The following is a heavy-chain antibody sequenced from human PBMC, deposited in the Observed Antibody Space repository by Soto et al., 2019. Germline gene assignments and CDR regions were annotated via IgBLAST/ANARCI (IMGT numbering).Heavy chain of an antibody. CDR2: ISAYTGNT. V-gene: IGHV1-18*01. CDR3: ARDYRLGVVIGLFGTGQSTNWFDP. CDR1: GYTFTSYG. J-gene: IGHJ5*02. D-gene: IGHD3-3*01. Sequence: QVQLVQSGAEVKKPGASVKVSCKASGYTFTSYGISWVRQAPGQGLEWMGWISAYTGNTNYAQKLQGRVTMTTDTSSSTAYMELRSLRSDDTAVYYCARDYRLGVVIGLFGTGQSTNWFDPWGQGTLVTVSS.